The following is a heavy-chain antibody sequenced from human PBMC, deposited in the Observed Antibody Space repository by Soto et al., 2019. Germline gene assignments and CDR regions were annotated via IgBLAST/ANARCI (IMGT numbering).Heavy chain of an antibody. CDR3: ARDGITIFGVVRSGAYYYYYMDV. CDR2: ISSSSSYI. CDR1: GFTFSSDS. V-gene: IGHV3-21*01. Sequence: GGSLRLSCAASGFTFSSDSMNWVRQAPGKGLEWVSSISSSSSYIYYADSVKGRFTISRDNAKNSLYLQMNSLRAEDTAVYYCARDGITIFGVVRSGAYYYYYMDVWGKGTTVTVSS. J-gene: IGHJ6*03. D-gene: IGHD3-3*01.